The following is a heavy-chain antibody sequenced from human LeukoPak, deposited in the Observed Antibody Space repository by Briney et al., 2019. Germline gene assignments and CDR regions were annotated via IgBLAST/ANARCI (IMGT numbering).Heavy chain of an antibody. CDR2: IYYTGNT. CDR3: ARHGDIVVVVAATVIDY. J-gene: IGHJ4*02. CDR1: GGSISSSSNH. V-gene: IGHV4-39*01. D-gene: IGHD2-15*01. Sequence: SETLSLTCTVSGGSISSSSNHWGWIRQPPGKGPEWIGSIYYTGNTYYNPSLKSRVTISVDTSMNQVSLKLSSVTAADTAVYYCARHGDIVVVVAATVIDYWGQGTLVTVSS.